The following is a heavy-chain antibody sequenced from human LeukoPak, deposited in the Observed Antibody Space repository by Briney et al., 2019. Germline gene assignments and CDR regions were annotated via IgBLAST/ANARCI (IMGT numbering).Heavy chain of an antibody. D-gene: IGHD6-13*01. Sequence: NASETLSLTCAVSGGSISSYYWSWIRQPPGKGLEWIGCIYTSGSTNYNPSLKSRVTISLDTSKNQFSLKLSSVTAADTAVYYCASSAASTLYFQHWGQGTLVTVSS. J-gene: IGHJ1*01. CDR3: ASSAASTLYFQH. V-gene: IGHV4-4*09. CDR2: IYTSGST. CDR1: GGSISSYY.